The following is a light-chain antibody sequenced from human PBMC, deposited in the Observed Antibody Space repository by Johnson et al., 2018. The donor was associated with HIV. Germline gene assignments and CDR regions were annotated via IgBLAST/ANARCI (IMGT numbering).Light chain of an antibody. Sequence: QAVLTQPPSVSAAPGQKVTISCSGSSSNIGNNYVSWYQQLPGRAPKLLIYDNNKRPSGIPDRFSGSKSGTSATLGITGLQTGAEADYYCGTWDSSLSENVFGTGTKVTVL. V-gene: IGLV1-51*01. CDR2: DNN. J-gene: IGLJ1*01. CDR3: GTWDSSLSENV. CDR1: SSNIGNNY.